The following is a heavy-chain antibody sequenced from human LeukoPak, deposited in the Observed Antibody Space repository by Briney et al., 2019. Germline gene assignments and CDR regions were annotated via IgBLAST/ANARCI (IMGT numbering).Heavy chain of an antibody. J-gene: IGHJ4*02. V-gene: IGHV1-69*13. CDR3: ARGTYYDFWKGNYFDY. D-gene: IGHD3-3*01. CDR1: GGTFSSYA. CDR2: VIPIFGTA. Sequence: SVKVSCKASGGTFSSYAISWVRQAPGQGLEWMGGVIPIFGTANYAQKFQGRVTITADESTSTAYMELSSLRSEDTAVYYCARGTYYDFWKGNYFDYWGQGTLVTVSS.